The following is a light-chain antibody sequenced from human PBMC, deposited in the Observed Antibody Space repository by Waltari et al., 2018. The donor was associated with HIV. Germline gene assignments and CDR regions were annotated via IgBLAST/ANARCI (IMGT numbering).Light chain of an antibody. Sequence: SYELTQPPSVSVSPGQTASITCSGDNLGDKYACWYQQKSGQSPVLVIYQDAKRPSGNPERFSGSNSGNTATLTISGTQAMDEADYYCQAWDSSTVVFGGGTKLTVL. CDR3: QAWDSSTVV. CDR2: QDA. J-gene: IGLJ2*01. CDR1: NLGDKY. V-gene: IGLV3-1*01.